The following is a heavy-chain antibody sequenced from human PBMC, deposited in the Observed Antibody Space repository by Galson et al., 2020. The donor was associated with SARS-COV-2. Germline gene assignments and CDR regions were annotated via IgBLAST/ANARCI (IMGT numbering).Heavy chain of an antibody. CDR2: LYTSGST. J-gene: IGHJ4*02. D-gene: IGHD3-16*02. CDR3: AREYYDYVWGSYRYESIFIDY. V-gene: IGHV4-61*02. Sequence: SETLSLTCTVSGGSISSGSYYWSWIRQPAGKGLEWIGRLYTSGSTNYNPSLKSRVTISVDTSKNQFSLKLSSVTAADTAVYYCAREYYDYVWGSYRYESIFIDYWGQGTLVTVSS. CDR1: GGSISSGSYY.